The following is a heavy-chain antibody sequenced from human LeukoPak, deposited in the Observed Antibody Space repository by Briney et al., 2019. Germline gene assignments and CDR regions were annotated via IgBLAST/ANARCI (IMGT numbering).Heavy chain of an antibody. CDR1: GGSISSSSYY. CDR3: ARVFDSGSQAYFYYMDV. D-gene: IGHD3-10*01. Sequence: KTSETLSLTCTVSGGSISSSSYYWGWIRQPPGKGLEWIGSIYYSGSTNYNPSLKSRVTMSVDTSKNQFSLKVSSVTAADTAVYYCARVFDSGSQAYFYYMDVWGKGTTVTISS. CDR2: IYYSGST. J-gene: IGHJ6*03. V-gene: IGHV4-39*07.